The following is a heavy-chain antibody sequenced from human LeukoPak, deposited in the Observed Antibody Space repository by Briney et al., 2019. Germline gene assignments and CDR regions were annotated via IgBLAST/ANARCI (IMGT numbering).Heavy chain of an antibody. Sequence: GESLKISCKGSGYSFTNYYISWVRQMPGKGLEWMGRIDPSDSYTNYSPSFQGHVTISADTSISTACLQWSSLKASDTAMYYCARRVGSGSYYYFDYWGQGTLVTVTS. CDR1: GYSFTNYY. V-gene: IGHV5-10-1*01. CDR3: ARRVGSGSYYYFDY. CDR2: IDPSDSYT. D-gene: IGHD3-10*01. J-gene: IGHJ4*02.